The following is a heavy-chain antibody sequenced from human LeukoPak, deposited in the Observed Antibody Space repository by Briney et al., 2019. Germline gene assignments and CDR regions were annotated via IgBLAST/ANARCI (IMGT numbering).Heavy chain of an antibody. D-gene: IGHD3-10*01. V-gene: IGHV4-59*01. Sequence: SETLSLTCTVSGGSISSYYWSWIRQPPGKGLEWIGYIYYSGSTNYNPSLKSRVTISVDTSKNQFSLKLCSVTAADTAVYYCARGPEDYYGSGTLHFDYWGQGTLVTVSS. CDR1: GGSISSYY. CDR3: ARGPEDYYGSGTLHFDY. J-gene: IGHJ4*02. CDR2: IYYSGST.